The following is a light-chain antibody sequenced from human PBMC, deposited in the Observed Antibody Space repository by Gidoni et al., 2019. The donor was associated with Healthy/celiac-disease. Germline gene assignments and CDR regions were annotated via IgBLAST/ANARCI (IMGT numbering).Light chain of an antibody. Sequence: DIQMTQSPSSLSASVGDRVTITCRASKSISSYLNWYQQKPGKAPKLLIYAASSLQSGVPSSFSGRGSGTDFTLTISSLQPVDFATYYCQHSYSTPRTFGGGTKVEIK. CDR1: KSISSY. V-gene: IGKV1-39*01. J-gene: IGKJ4*01. CDR3: QHSYSTPRT. CDR2: AAS.